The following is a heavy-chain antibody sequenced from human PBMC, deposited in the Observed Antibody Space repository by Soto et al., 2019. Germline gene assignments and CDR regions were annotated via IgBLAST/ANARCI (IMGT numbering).Heavy chain of an antibody. D-gene: IGHD2-15*01. Sequence: QAQLQESGPGLVKPSQTLSLTCTVSGGSISSGGYYWSWIRQHPGKSLEWIGYIYYSGSTYYNPSLKSRVTISVDTSKNQFSLKLSSVTAADTAVYYCARGTVNCSGGSCYENWFDPWGQGTLVTVSS. CDR3: ARGTVNCSGGSCYENWFDP. J-gene: IGHJ5*02. V-gene: IGHV4-31*03. CDR1: GGSISSGGYY. CDR2: IYYSGST.